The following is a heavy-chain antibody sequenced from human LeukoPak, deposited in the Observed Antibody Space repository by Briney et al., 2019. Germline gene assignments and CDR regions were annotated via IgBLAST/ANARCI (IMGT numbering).Heavy chain of an antibody. CDR2: IGSSGTTI. Sequence: GGSLRLSCAVSGFPFSIYEMNWVRQAPGKGLEWVSNIGSSGTTIYYADSVKGRFSISRDDAKNSLYLQMNSLRVEDTAVYYCALLAVASDFDYWGQGALVTVSS. D-gene: IGHD6-19*01. J-gene: IGHJ4*02. CDR3: ALLAVASDFDY. V-gene: IGHV3-48*03. CDR1: GFPFSIYE.